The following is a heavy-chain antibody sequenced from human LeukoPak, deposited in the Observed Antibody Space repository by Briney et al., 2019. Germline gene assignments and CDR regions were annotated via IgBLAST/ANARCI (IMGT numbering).Heavy chain of an antibody. D-gene: IGHD6-25*01. J-gene: IGHJ4*02. V-gene: IGHV1-58*02. CDR1: GYTFTSYG. Sequence: GASVKVSCKASGYTFTSYGISWVRQVPGQRLEWIGWIVVGSGNTNYAQKFQERVTITRDMSTSTAYMELSSLRSEDTAVYYCARAVRLPLPRTYYFDYWGQGTLVTVSS. CDR2: IVVGSGNT. CDR3: ARAVRLPLPRTYYFDY.